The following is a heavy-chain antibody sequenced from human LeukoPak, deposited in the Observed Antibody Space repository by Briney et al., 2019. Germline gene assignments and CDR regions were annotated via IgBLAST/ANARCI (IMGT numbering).Heavy chain of an antibody. CDR3: ARYSNDILTGLDYRSPFDY. D-gene: IGHD3-9*01. CDR1: GFTFSNYS. Sequence: GGSLRLSCAASGFTFSNYSMNWVRQAPGKGLDWVSSISSSSNYIYYADSVKGRFTISRDNAKNSLSLQMNSLRAEDTAVYYCARYSNDILTGLDYRSPFDYWGQGTLVTVSS. V-gene: IGHV3-21*01. CDR2: ISSSSNYI. J-gene: IGHJ4*02.